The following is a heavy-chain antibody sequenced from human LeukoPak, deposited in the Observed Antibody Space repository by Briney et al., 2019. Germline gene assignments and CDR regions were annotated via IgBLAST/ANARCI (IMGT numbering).Heavy chain of an antibody. V-gene: IGHV4-34*01. CDR3: ARGATISETGYFDF. D-gene: IGHD5-24*01. CDR2: IDHRGDT. J-gene: IGHJ4*03. Sequence: PSETLSLTCAVYGGSFSRYYWSWIRQSPGKGLEWIAEIDHRGDTNYNPSVKSRVTISVETSKNHFSLKVRSLSAADTAVYYCARGATISETGYFDFWGQGTLVTVSS. CDR1: GGSFSRYY.